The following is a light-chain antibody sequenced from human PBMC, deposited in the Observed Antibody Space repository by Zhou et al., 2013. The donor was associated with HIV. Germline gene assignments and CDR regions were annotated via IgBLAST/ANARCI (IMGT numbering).Light chain of an antibody. V-gene: IGKV1-17*01. Sequence: DIQMTQSPSSLSTSVGGTVTITCRASQGIKNDLGWYQHKAGEAPKRLIYGAFSLQNGAPSRFSGSGTGTDFTLTISSLQPEDFATYYCQQFNSYPRTFGQGTKLEIK. CDR2: GAF. CDR1: QGIKND. J-gene: IGKJ2*01. CDR3: QQFNSYPRT.